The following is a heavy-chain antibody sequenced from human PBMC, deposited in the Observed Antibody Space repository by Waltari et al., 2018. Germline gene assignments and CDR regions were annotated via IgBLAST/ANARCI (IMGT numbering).Heavy chain of an antibody. V-gene: IGHV1-3*01. J-gene: IGHJ3*02. CDR2: INAGNGNT. D-gene: IGHD3-10*01. Sequence: QVQLVQSGAEVKKPGASVKVSCKASGYTFTSYAMHWVRQAPGQRLEWMGWINAGNGNTKYSQKFQGRVTITRDTSASTAYMELSSLRSEDTAVYYCARAGTYYYGSGSPNNAFDIWGQGTMVTVSS. CDR1: GYTFTSYA. CDR3: ARAGTYYYGSGSPNNAFDI.